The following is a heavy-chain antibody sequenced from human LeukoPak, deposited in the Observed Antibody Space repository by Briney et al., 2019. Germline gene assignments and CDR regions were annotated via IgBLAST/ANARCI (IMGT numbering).Heavy chain of an antibody. CDR3: ARENYGSGSPKYYFDY. Sequence: GGTLRLSCAASGFTFSSYGMSWVRQAPGKGLEWVSSISSSGGNTYYADSVKGRFTISRVNSKNTLYLQMNSLRAEDTAVYYCARENYGSGSPKYYFDYWGQGTLVTVSS. CDR2: ISSSGGNT. CDR1: GFTFSSYG. V-gene: IGHV3-23*01. J-gene: IGHJ4*02. D-gene: IGHD3-10*01.